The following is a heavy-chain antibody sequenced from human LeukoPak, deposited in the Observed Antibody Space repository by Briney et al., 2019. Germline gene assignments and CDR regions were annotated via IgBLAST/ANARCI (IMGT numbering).Heavy chain of an antibody. J-gene: IGHJ5*02. D-gene: IGHD3-10*01. V-gene: IGHV4-39*07. Sequence: SETLSLPFPVPGDSISQNSNYWGWIRPPPGKGLEWIGSIYYSGSTYYNPSLKSRVTISGDTSKNQFFLKLSSVTAADTAVYYCARGFGWFDPWGQGTLVTVSS. CDR3: ARGFGWFDP. CDR1: GDSISQNSNY. CDR2: IYYSGST.